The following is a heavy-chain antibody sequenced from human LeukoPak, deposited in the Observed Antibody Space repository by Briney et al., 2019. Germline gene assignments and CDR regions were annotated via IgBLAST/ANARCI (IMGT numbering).Heavy chain of an antibody. J-gene: IGHJ5*02. CDR3: ARGGYYGSGNDFRFDP. Sequence: PSETLSLTCTVSGYSISSGHYWGWIRQPPGKGLEWIGYIYYSGSTNYNPSLKSRVTISVDTSKNQFSLKLSSVTAADTAVYYCARGGYYGSGNDFRFDPWGQGTLVTVSS. CDR2: IYYSGST. D-gene: IGHD3-10*01. V-gene: IGHV4-61*01. CDR1: GYSISSGHY.